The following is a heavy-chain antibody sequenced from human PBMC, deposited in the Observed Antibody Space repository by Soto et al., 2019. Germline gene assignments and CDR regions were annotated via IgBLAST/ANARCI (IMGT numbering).Heavy chain of an antibody. Sequence: PGGSLRLSCAGSGLSFSATTLHWVRQAPGKGLEYISAVSPDGVNTYYANSVKGRFTISRDNSKNTLYLQMGSLRAEDMAVYYCAKDEYADYIFTYWGRGTLVTVS. V-gene: IGHV3-64*01. CDR1: GLSFSATT. J-gene: IGHJ4*01. D-gene: IGHD4-4*01. CDR2: VSPDGVNT. CDR3: AKDEYADYIFTY.